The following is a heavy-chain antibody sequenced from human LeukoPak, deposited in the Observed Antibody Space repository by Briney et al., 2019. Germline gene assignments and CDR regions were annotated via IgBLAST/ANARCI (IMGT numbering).Heavy chain of an antibody. J-gene: IGHJ4*02. Sequence: SETLSLTCAVSGGSISSNSYYWSWIRQPPGKGLEWIGYIYYSGSTNYNPSLKSRVTISVDTSKNQFSLKLSSVTAADTAVYYCARARPPHQGWLHLDYWGQGTLVTVSS. V-gene: IGHV4-61*01. D-gene: IGHD5-24*01. CDR1: GGSISSNSYY. CDR3: ARARPPHQGWLHLDY. CDR2: IYYSGST.